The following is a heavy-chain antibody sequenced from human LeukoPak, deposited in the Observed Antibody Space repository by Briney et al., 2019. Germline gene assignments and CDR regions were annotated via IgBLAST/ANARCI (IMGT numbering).Heavy chain of an antibody. D-gene: IGHD6-13*01. J-gene: IGHJ3*02. CDR1: GDSVSSNSAA. CDR2: TYYRSKWYN. Sequence: SQTLSLTWAISGDSVSSNSAAWNWIRQSPSRGLEWLGRTYYRSKWYNDNAVSVKSRITINPDTSKNQFSLQMNSVTPEDTAVYYCAREEGHQQLDAFDIWGRGTMVTVSS. V-gene: IGHV6-1*01. CDR3: AREEGHQQLDAFDI.